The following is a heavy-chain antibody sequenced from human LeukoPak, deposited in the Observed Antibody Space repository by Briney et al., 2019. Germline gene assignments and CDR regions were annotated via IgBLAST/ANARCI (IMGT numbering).Heavy chain of an antibody. D-gene: IGHD3-22*01. Sequence: SETLSLTCTVSGGSVGSSSYYWGWIRQPPGKGLEWIGSIYYSGSTYYSPSLKSRVTISVDTSKNQFSLKLSSVTAADTAVYYCASGHYDSSGYLDYWGQGTLVTVSS. V-gene: IGHV4-39*01. CDR1: GGSVGSSSYY. CDR2: IYYSGST. J-gene: IGHJ4*02. CDR3: ASGHYDSSGYLDY.